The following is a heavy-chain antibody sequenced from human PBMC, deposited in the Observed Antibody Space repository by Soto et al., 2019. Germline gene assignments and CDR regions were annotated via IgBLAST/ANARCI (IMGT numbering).Heavy chain of an antibody. CDR3: ARAVAGRTLYYYYGMDV. Sequence: GGSMRLSCAASGFTFSSYSRNWVRQAPGKGLEWVSSISSSSSYIYYADSVKGRFTISRDNAKNSLYLQMNSLRAEDTAVYYCARAVAGRTLYYYYGMDVWGQGTTVTVS. CDR2: ISSSSSYI. CDR1: GFTFSSYS. D-gene: IGHD6-13*01. J-gene: IGHJ6*02. V-gene: IGHV3-21*01.